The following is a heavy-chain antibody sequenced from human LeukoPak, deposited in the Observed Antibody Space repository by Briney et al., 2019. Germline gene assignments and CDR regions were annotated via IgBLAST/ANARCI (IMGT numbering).Heavy chain of an antibody. CDR1: GFTFSNYA. J-gene: IGHJ4*02. V-gene: IGHV3-23*01. CDR2: ISGSGGST. D-gene: IGHD2-15*01. CDR3: AKDQGYLETDY. Sequence: GGSLRLSCAASGFTFSNYAMSWVRQAPGKGLEWVSAISGSGGSTFYADSVKGRFTISRDNSKNTLYLQMNSLRAEDTAVYYCAKDQGYLETDYWGQGTLVTVSS.